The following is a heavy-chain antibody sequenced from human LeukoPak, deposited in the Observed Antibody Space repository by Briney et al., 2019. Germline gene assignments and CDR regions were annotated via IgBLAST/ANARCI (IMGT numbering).Heavy chain of an antibody. Sequence: SETLSLTCTVSGDSVSAFYWSWLRQSPGTGLEWIGFIHYPASTAYNPSLKSRVTISLETSRNQLSLMLTSLTPADTATYYCARGSSDVYWYHDVWGRGTLVTVSS. CDR3: ARGSSDVYWYHDV. CDR1: GDSVSAFY. D-gene: IGHD6-19*01. V-gene: IGHV4-59*02. J-gene: IGHJ2*01. CDR2: IHYPAST.